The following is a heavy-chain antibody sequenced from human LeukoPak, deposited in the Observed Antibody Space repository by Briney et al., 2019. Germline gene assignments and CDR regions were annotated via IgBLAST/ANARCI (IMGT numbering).Heavy chain of an antibody. J-gene: IGHJ6*03. CDR2: ISYDGSNK. V-gene: IGHV3-30-3*01. CDR3: ARAPRGGKLLWFGELSVSMDV. D-gene: IGHD3-10*01. Sequence: GGSLRLSCAASGFTFSSYAMHWVRQAPGKGLEWVAVISYDGSNKYYADSVKGRFTISRDNSKNTLYLQTNSLRAEDTAVYYCARAPRGGKLLWFGELSVSMDVWGKGTTVTVSS. CDR1: GFTFSSYA.